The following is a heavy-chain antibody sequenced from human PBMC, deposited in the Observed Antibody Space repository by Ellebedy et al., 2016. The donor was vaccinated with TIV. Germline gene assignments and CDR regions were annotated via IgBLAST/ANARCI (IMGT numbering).Heavy chain of an antibody. V-gene: IGHV1-46*01. J-gene: IGHJ4*02. CDR1: RYTFTSYY. D-gene: IGHD2-2*01. Sequence: ASVKVSXKASRYTFTSYYMHWVRQAPGQGLEWMGIINPSGGSTSYAQKFQGRVTMTRDTSTSTVYMELSSLRSEDTAVYYCARGWAPTDIVVVPAALDYWGQGTLVTVSS. CDR2: INPSGGST. CDR3: ARGWAPTDIVVVPAALDY.